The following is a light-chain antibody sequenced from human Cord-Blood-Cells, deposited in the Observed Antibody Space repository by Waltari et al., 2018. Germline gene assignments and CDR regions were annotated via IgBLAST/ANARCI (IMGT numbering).Light chain of an antibody. CDR3: SSYAGSNNYV. CDR2: EVS. V-gene: IGLV2-8*01. J-gene: IGLJ1*01. Sequence: QSALTQPPSASGSPGQSVTISCTGTSTDVGGYNDVSWYQQPPGKAPKLMIYEVSKRPSGVPDRFSGSKSGNTASLTVSALQAEDEADYYCSSYAGSNNYVFGTGTKVTVL. CDR1: STDVGGYND.